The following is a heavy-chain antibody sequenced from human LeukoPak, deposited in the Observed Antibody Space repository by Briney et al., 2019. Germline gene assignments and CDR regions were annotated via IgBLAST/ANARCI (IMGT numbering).Heavy chain of an antibody. CDR3: ARALLGSWTDSYYHYYGMDV. V-gene: IGHV4-31*03. Sequence: SETLSLMCTVSFGSISRGCYYWSWIRLHPGNCRGWLWAGYYCGSAYYNPSLKSRVTISVDTSKNRFSLKLSSVTAADTAVYYCARALLGSWTDSYYHYYGMDVWGQGTTVTVSS. J-gene: IGHJ6*02. D-gene: IGHD1-1*01. CDR1: FGSISRGCYY. CDR2: GYYCGSA.